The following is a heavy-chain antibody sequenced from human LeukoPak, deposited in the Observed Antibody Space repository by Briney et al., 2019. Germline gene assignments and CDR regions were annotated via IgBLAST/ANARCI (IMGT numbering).Heavy chain of an antibody. D-gene: IGHD5-18*01. CDR2: ISGRGGST. V-gene: IGHV3-23*01. CDR1: GFTFSSYA. CDR3: TKLSGPLLDTAMVKGYYFDS. J-gene: IGHJ4*02. Sequence: GGSLRLSCAASGFTFSSYAMSWVRQAPGKGLDWVAGISGRGGSTYSTRSVKGRFTISRDNSKNTLSLQMNSLRAEDTAAYSCTKLSGPLLDTAMVKGYYFDSWGQGTLVTVSS.